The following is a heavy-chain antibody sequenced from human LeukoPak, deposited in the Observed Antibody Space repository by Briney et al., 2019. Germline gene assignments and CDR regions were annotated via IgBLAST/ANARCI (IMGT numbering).Heavy chain of an antibody. CDR1: GYTFTSYD. J-gene: IGHJ6*02. D-gene: IGHD6-6*01. Sequence: GASVKVSCKASGYTFTSYDINWVRQATGQGLEWMGWMNPNSGNTGYAQKFQGRVTMTRNTSISTAYMELSSLRSEDTAVYYCARGEAARRGDYYYGMDVWGQGTTVTVSS. CDR3: ARGEAARRGDYYYGMDV. CDR2: MNPNSGNT. V-gene: IGHV1-8*01.